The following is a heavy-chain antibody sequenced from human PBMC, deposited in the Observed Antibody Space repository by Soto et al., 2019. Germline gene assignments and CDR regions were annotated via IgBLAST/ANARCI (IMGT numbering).Heavy chain of an antibody. CDR1: GFTLSSYW. Sequence: PGGSLRLSCAASGFTLSSYWMSWVRQAPGKGLEWVANIKQDGSEKNYVDSVKGRFTISRDNAKNSLYLQINSLRAEDTAMYYCTRDCSGSNCYGVGGFWGQGTLVTVSS. V-gene: IGHV3-7*01. CDR2: IKQDGSEK. D-gene: IGHD2-2*01. J-gene: IGHJ4*02. CDR3: TRDCSGSNCYGVGGF.